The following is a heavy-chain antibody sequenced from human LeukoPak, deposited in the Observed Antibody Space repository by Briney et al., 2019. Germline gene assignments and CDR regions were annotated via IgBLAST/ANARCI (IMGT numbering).Heavy chain of an antibody. D-gene: IGHD3-9*01. J-gene: IGHJ4*02. V-gene: IGHV3-33*01. CDR1: GFTFSSYA. CDR3: ARSPYYDILAGFYYYFDY. Sequence: GRSLRLSCVASGFTFSSYAMHWVRQAPGKGLEWVAVIWYDGSNKYYAESVKGRLTISRDNSKSTLYLQMNSLRAEDTATYYCARSPYYDILAGFYYYFDYWGQGTLVTVSS. CDR2: IWYDGSNK.